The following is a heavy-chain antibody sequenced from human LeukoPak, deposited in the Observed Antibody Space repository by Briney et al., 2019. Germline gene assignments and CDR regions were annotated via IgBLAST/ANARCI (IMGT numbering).Heavy chain of an antibody. CDR1: GGSFSGYY. CDR2: INHSGST. CDR3: AGGHGADYYDSSGYYVFDY. J-gene: IGHJ4*02. V-gene: IGHV4-34*01. D-gene: IGHD3-22*01. Sequence: SETLSLTSAVYGGSFSGYYWSWIRQPPGKGLEWIGEINHSGSTNYNPSLKSRVTISVDTSKNQFSLKLSSVTAADTAVYYCAGGHGADYYDSSGYYVFDYWGQGTLVTVSS.